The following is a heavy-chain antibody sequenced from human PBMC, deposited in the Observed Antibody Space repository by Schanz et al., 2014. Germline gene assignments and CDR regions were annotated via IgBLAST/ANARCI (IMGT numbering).Heavy chain of an antibody. V-gene: IGHV7-4-1*02. Sequence: QVQLVQSGSEVKKPGASVKVSCKSSGYTFTSYYMHWMRQAPGQGLEWMGWINTNTGNPTYAQGFTGRFVFSLDTSVSTAYLQISSLKAEDTAAYYCTTETIAMAGTFSIWGQGTLVTVSS. CDR3: TTETIAMAGTFSI. CDR2: INTNTGNP. CDR1: GYTFTSYY. J-gene: IGHJ4*02. D-gene: IGHD6-19*01.